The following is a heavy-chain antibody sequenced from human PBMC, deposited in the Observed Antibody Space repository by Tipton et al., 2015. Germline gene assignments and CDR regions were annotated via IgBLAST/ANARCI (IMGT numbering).Heavy chain of an antibody. D-gene: IGHD3-10*01. CDR1: GGSISSRNW. J-gene: IGHJ4*02. Sequence: TLSLTCDVFGGSISSRNWWSWVRQPPGKGLEWIGEIYHSGSTNYSPSLKSRVIVSVDKSNNRFSLRLTSLTAADTAVYFCACGSPRGQLDYWGQGTLATVSS. CDR2: IYHSGST. CDR3: ACGSPRGQLDY. V-gene: IGHV4-4*01.